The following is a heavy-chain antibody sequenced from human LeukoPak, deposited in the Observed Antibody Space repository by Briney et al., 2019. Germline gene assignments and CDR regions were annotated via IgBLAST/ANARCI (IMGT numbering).Heavy chain of an antibody. CDR2: ISGIGGST. CDR3: ATDRYDSSGYYYGDAFDI. J-gene: IGHJ3*02. Sequence: GGSLRLSCAASGFTFSSYAMSWVRQAPGKGLECVSSISGIGGSTYCADSVKGRFTISRDNSKNTLYLQMNSLRAEDTAVYYCATDRYDSSGYYYGDAFDIWGQGTKVTVSS. V-gene: IGHV3-23*01. D-gene: IGHD3-22*01. CDR1: GFTFSSYA.